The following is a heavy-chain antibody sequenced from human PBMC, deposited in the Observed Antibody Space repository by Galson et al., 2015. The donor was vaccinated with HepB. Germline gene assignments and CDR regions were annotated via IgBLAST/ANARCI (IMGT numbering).Heavy chain of an antibody. Sequence: SVKVSCKASGYTFTSYGISWVRQAPGQGLEWMGWISAYNGNTNYAQKLQGRVTMTTDTSTSTAYMELRSLRSDDTAVYYCARDWGGPYYYGSGSYYNSLIRPRYYYYGMDVWGQGTTVTVSS. D-gene: IGHD3-10*01. CDR3: ARDWGGPYYYGSGSYYNSLIRPRYYYYGMDV. CDR1: GYTFTSYG. V-gene: IGHV1-18*04. J-gene: IGHJ6*02. CDR2: ISAYNGNT.